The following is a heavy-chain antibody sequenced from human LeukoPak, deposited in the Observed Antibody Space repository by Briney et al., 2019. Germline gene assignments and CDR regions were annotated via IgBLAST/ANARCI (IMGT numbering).Heavy chain of an antibody. CDR2: IYYSGST. Sequence: KPSETLSLTCTVSGGSISSSSYYWGWIRQPPGKGLEWIGSIYYSGSTYYNPSLKGRVTISVDTSKNQFSLKLSSVTAADTAVYYCASRSPYYDFWSGFNYYYYGMDVWGQGTTVTVSS. J-gene: IGHJ6*02. D-gene: IGHD3-3*01. V-gene: IGHV4-39*01. CDR3: ASRSPYYDFWSGFNYYYYGMDV. CDR1: GGSISSSSYY.